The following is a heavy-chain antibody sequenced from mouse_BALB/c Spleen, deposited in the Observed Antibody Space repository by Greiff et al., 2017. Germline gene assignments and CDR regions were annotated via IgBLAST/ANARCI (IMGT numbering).Heavy chain of an antibody. V-gene: IGHV1-31*01. CDR2: INPYNGAT. CDR1: GYSFTGYY. Sequence: VQLKESGPELVKPGASVKISCKASGYSFTGYYMHWVKQSHVKSLEWIGRINPYNGATSYNQNFKDKASLTVDKSSSTAYMELHSLTSEDSAVYYCASGDDYDKGYWGQGTTLTVSS. D-gene: IGHD2-4*01. J-gene: IGHJ2*01. CDR3: ASGDDYDKGY.